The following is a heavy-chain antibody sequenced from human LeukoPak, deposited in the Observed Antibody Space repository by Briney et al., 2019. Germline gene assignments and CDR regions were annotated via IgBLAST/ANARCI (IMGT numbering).Heavy chain of an antibody. CDR2: IRSKANSYAT. J-gene: IGHJ6*02. Sequence: GGSLRLSCAASGFTFSGSAMHWVRQASGKGLEWVGRIRSKANSYATAYAASVKGGFTISRDDSKNTAYLQMNSLKTEDTAVYYCTRELGYCSSTSCWSYGMDVWGQGTTVTVSS. V-gene: IGHV3-73*01. CDR1: GFTFSGSA. CDR3: TRELGYCSSTSCWSYGMDV. D-gene: IGHD2-2*01.